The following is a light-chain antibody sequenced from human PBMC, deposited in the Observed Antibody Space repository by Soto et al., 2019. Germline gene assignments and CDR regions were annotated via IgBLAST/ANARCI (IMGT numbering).Light chain of an antibody. CDR3: NSYTSSAARV. Sequence: QSVLTQPASVSGSPGQSITISCTGTSSDVGGYNYVSWYQHHPGKAPKLMIYEVTNRPSGVSNRFSGSKSGNTASLTISGLQAEDEADYYCNSYTSSAARVFGTGTKLTVL. CDR1: SSDVGGYNY. CDR2: EVT. J-gene: IGLJ1*01. V-gene: IGLV2-14*01.